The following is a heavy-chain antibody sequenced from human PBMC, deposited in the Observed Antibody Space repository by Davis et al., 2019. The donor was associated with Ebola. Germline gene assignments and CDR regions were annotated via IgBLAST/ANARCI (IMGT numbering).Heavy chain of an antibody. CDR2: IYYSGST. Sequence: ESLKISCTASGFTFGDYAMSWIRQPPGKGLEWIGYIYYSGSTNYNPSLKSRVTISVDTSKNQFSLKLSSVTAADTAVYYCARISGWYGGYGMDVWGQGTTVTVSS. CDR3: ARISGWYGGYGMDV. V-gene: IGHV4-59*12. J-gene: IGHJ6*02. CDR1: GFTFGDYA. D-gene: IGHD6-19*01.